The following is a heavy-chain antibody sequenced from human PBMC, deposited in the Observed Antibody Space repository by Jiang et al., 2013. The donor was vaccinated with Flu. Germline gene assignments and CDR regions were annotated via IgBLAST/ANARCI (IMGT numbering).Heavy chain of an antibody. J-gene: IGHJ3*01. Sequence: SGPGLVKPSGTRVPHLRVSLVAPSAVVTGGVGSASPQGRGWSGLGKSIIVGAPNYNPSLKSRVTISVDKSKNQFSLKLSSVTAADTAVYYCARGASSSWYESAF. D-gene: IGHD6-13*01. CDR1: VAPSAVVTG. CDR2: SIIVGAP. CDR3: ARGASSSWYESAF. V-gene: IGHV4-4*02.